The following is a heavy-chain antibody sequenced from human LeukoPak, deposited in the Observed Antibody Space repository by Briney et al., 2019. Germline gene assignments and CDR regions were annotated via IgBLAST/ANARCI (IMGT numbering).Heavy chain of an antibody. CDR1: GGSISSSSYY. D-gene: IGHD1-26*01. V-gene: IGHV4-39*01. CDR3: ARRGRFDAFDI. J-gene: IGHJ3*02. Sequence: PSETLPLTCTVSGGSISSSSYYWGWIRQPPGKGLEGIGSVYYSGSTYYNPSLKSRFTISVDTSKNQFSLKLSSVTSADTAVDYRARRGRFDAFDIWGQGTMVTVSS. CDR2: VYYSGST.